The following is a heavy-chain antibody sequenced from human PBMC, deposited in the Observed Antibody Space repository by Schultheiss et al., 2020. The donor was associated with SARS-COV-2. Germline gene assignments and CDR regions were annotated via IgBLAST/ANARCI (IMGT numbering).Heavy chain of an antibody. CDR2: IIPILGIA. J-gene: IGHJ6*02. V-gene: IGHV1-69*04. D-gene: IGHD5-24*01. Sequence: SVKVSCKASGGTFSSYAISWVRQAPGQGLEWLGRIIPILGIANYAQKFQGRVTITADKSTSTAYMELSSLRSEDTAVYYCARDSGEMATIYYYYYGMDVWGRGTTVTVAS. CDR3: ARDSGEMATIYYYYYGMDV. CDR1: GGTFSSYA.